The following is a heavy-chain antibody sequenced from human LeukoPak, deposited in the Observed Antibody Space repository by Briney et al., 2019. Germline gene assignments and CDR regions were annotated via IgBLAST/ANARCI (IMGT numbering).Heavy chain of an antibody. CDR2: ISGSSGNT. D-gene: IGHD6-19*01. CDR3: AKVPGITMAGYTFDN. Sequence: PGGSLRLSCAASGFTFSNYAMSWVRQAPGKGLEWVSTISGSSGNTYYADSVKGRFTISRDNSKNTLYLQMNSLRAEDTGLYYCAKVPGITMAGYTFDNWGQGTLVTVSS. CDR1: GFTFSNYA. V-gene: IGHV3-23*01. J-gene: IGHJ4*02.